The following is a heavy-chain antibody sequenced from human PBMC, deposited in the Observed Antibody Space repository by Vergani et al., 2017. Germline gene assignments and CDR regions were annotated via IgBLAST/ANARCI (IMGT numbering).Heavy chain of an antibody. CDR3: ARYSRWLQFNYYYYGMDV. CDR1: GFTVSDYY. D-gene: IGHD5-24*01. Sequence: QVQLVESGGGLVKPGGSLRLSCAASGFTVSDYYMRWIRQAPGKGLEWVSYISSSGSTIYYADSVKGRFTISRDNAKNSLYLQLNSLRAEDTAVYYCARYSRWLQFNYYYYGMDVWGQGTTVTVSS. CDR2: ISSSGSTI. V-gene: IGHV3-11*01. J-gene: IGHJ6*02.